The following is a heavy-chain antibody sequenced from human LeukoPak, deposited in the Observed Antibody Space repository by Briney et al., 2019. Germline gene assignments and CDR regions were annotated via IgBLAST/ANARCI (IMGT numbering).Heavy chain of an antibody. CDR1: GFTFSSYS. Sequence: PGGSLRLSCAASGFTFSSYSMNWVRQAPGKGLEWVSYISSSSSTIYYADSVKGRFTISRDNAKNSLYLQMNSLRAEDTAVYYCARVVASGYWGQGTLVTVSS. V-gene: IGHV3-48*01. CDR2: ISSSSSTI. CDR3: ARVVASGY. J-gene: IGHJ4*02. D-gene: IGHD2-15*01.